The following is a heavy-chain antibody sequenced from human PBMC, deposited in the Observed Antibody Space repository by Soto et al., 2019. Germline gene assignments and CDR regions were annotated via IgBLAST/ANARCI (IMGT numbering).Heavy chain of an antibody. Sequence: ASVKVSCKASGYTFTSYGISLVRQAPGQGLEWMGWISAYNGNTNYAQKLQGRVTMTTDTSTSTAYMELRSLRSDDTAVYYCARGLGGDETEPLWSDYWGQGTLVTVSS. CDR1: GYTFTSYG. V-gene: IGHV1-18*01. CDR2: ISAYNGNT. CDR3: ARGLGGDETEPLWSDY. D-gene: IGHD2-21*02. J-gene: IGHJ4*02.